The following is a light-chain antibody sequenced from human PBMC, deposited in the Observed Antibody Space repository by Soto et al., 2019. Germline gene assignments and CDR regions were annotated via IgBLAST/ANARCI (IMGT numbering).Light chain of an antibody. V-gene: IGLV2-14*01. CDR1: SSDVGGYDS. Sequence: QSALTQPASVSGSPGQSITISCTGTSSDVGGYDSVSWYQQHPGKAPKLIIYGVTNRPSGVSNRFSGSKSGNTASLTVSGLQTEDEADYYCSSFRDWTTRWIFGGGTKLTVL. CDR3: SSFRDWTTRWI. CDR2: GVT. J-gene: IGLJ2*01.